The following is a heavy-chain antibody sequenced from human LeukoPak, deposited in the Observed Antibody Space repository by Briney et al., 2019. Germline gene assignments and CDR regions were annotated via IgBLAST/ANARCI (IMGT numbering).Heavy chain of an antibody. D-gene: IGHD6-19*01. CDR3: ARVKYSSGWQGHYFDY. J-gene: IGHJ4*02. V-gene: IGHV1-18*01. CDR1: GYTFTSYG. CDR2: ISAYNGNT. Sequence: GASVKVSCKASGYTFTSYGISWVRQAPGQGLEWMGWISAYNGNTNYAQKLQGRATMTTDTSTSTAYMELRSLRSDDTAVYYCARVKYSSGWQGHYFDYWGQGTLVTVSS.